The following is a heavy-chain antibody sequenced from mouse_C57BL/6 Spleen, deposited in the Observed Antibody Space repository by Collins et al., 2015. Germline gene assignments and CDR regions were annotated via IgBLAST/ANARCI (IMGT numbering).Heavy chain of an antibody. J-gene: IGHJ4*01. CDR2: IYPGDGDT. V-gene: IGHV1-82*01. CDR3: ARLVATDAMDY. Sequence: VRISCKASGYAFSSSWMNWVKQRPGKGLEWIGRIYPGDGDTNYNGKFKGKATLTADKSSSTAYMQLSSLTSEDSAVYFCARLVATDAMDYWGQGTSVTVSS. D-gene: IGHD1-1*01. CDR1: GYAFSSSW.